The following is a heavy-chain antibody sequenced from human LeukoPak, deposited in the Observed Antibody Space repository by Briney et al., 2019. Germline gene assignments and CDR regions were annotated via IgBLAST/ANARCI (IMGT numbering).Heavy chain of an antibody. Sequence: SETLSLTCTVSGGPIYSYYWSWIRQTAGKGLEWIGRLYPGVSTNYNPYPKSRVTMSVDTSTNQFALKLSAVTAADTAVYYCARLKFYDSTGYSPGHYMDVWGKGTTVTVSS. CDR1: GGPIYSYY. D-gene: IGHD3-22*01. V-gene: IGHV4-4*07. CDR3: ARLKFYDSTGYSPGHYMDV. J-gene: IGHJ6*03. CDR2: LYPGVST.